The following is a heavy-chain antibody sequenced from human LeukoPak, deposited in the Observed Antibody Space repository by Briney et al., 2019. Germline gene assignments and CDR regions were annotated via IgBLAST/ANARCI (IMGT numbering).Heavy chain of an antibody. Sequence: SETLSLTCTVSGGSISSSSYYWGWIRQPPGNGLEWIGSIYYSGSTYYNPSLKSRVTISVDTSKNQFSLKLSSVTAADTAVYYCARVSGGLWFGELLGAFDIWGQGTMVTVSS. CDR1: GGSISSSSYY. J-gene: IGHJ3*02. V-gene: IGHV4-39*07. CDR3: ARVSGGLWFGELLGAFDI. CDR2: IYYSGST. D-gene: IGHD3-10*01.